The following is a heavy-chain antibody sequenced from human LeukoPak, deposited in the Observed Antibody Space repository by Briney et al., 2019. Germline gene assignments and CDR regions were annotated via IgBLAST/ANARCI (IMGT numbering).Heavy chain of an antibody. D-gene: IGHD3-22*01. Sequence: GGSLRLSCAASGFTFSSYGMHWARQAPGKGLEWVAVISYDGSNKYYADSVKGRFTISRDNSKNRLYLQMNSLRAEDTAVYYCAKTYYYDSSGYLGYWGQGTLVTVSS. CDR1: GFTFSSYG. CDR2: ISYDGSNK. CDR3: AKTYYYDSSGYLGY. V-gene: IGHV3-30*18. J-gene: IGHJ4*02.